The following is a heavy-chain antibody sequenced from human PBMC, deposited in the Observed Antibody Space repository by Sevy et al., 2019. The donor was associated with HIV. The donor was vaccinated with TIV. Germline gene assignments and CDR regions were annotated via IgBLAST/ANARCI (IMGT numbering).Heavy chain of an antibody. J-gene: IGHJ4*02. CDR2: ISSSSSYI. V-gene: IGHV3-21*01. Sequence: GGSLRLSCAASGFTFSSYSMNWGRQAPGKGLEWVSSISSSSSYIYYAYSVKGRFTISRDNAKNSLYLQMNSLRAEDTAVYYCARDLPLVGPRYYFDYWGQGTLVTVSS. D-gene: IGHD1-26*01. CDR3: ARDLPLVGPRYYFDY. CDR1: GFTFSSYS.